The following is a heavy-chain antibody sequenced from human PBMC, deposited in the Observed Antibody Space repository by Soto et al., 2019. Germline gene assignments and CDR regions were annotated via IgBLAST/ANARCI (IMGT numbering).Heavy chain of an antibody. CDR2: IGTAGDP. CDR3: ARSDLGSSGWYDD. V-gene: IGHV3-13*05. CDR1: GFTFSSYD. D-gene: IGHD6-19*01. Sequence: GGSLRLSCAASGFTFSSYDMQWVRRATGKGLVWVSAIGTAGDPYYPGSVKGRFTISRENAKNSLYLKMNSLRAEDTAVYYCARSDLGSSGWYDDWAQGTLVTVSS. J-gene: IGHJ4*02.